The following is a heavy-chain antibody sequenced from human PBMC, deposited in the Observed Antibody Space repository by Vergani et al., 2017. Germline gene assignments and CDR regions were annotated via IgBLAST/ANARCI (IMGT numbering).Heavy chain of an antibody. CDR1: GFTFSNAW. CDR2: IKNKIDGGTT. Sequence: EVQLVESGGGLVKPGGSLRLSCAASGFTFSNAWMSWVRQAPGKGPEWVGRIKNKIDGGTTDYAAPVKGRFTISRDDSKNTLYLQMNGLKTEDTAVYYCTTGKRGGPGYWGQGTLVTVSS. CDR3: TTGKRGGPGY. J-gene: IGHJ4*02. D-gene: IGHD3-16*01. V-gene: IGHV3-15*01.